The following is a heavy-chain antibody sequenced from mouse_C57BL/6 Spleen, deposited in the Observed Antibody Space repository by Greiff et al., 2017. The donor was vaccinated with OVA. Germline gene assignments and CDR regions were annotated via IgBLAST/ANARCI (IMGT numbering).Heavy chain of an antibody. CDR1: GFSLTSYG. J-gene: IGHJ4*01. Sequence: VQRVESGPGLVAPSQSLSISCTVSGFSLTSYGVSWVRQPPGKGLEWLGVIWGDGSTTYHSALIPRLGISKDNSNSQVFLKLNSLQTDDTATYYCAKQGDYYGSSYYYAMDYWGQGTSVTVSS. V-gene: IGHV2-3*01. CDR3: AKQGDYYGSSYYYAMDY. CDR2: IWGDGST. D-gene: IGHD1-1*01.